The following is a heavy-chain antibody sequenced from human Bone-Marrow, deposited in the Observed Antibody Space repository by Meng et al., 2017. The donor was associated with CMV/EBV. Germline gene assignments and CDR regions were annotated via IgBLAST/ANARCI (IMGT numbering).Heavy chain of an antibody. J-gene: IGHJ3*02. V-gene: IGHV4-39*01. CDR3: ARRGANRIVVVPEFDI. Sequence: SETLSLTCTVSGGSISSSSYYWGWIRQPPGKGLEWIGSIYYSGSTYYNPSPKSRVTISVDTSKNQFSLKLSSVTAADTAVYYCARRGANRIVVVPEFDIWGQGTMVTVSS. D-gene: IGHD2-2*01. CDR2: IYYSGST. CDR1: GGSISSSSYY.